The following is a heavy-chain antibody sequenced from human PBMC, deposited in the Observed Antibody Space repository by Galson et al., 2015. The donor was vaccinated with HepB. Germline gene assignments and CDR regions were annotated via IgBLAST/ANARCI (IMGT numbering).Heavy chain of an antibody. CDR3: AKRVVTALYYGLDV. Sequence: SLRLSCAGSGFTFSSYAMNWVRQAPGKGLQWVAQTSDSGDTTYNTDSVKGRFTIPRDNSKNTVYLQMNSLRADDTAVYYCAKRVVTALYYGLDVWGQGTTVTVSS. J-gene: IGHJ6*02. V-gene: IGHV3-23*01. CDR2: TSDSGDTT. CDR1: GFTFSSYA. D-gene: IGHD5-18*01.